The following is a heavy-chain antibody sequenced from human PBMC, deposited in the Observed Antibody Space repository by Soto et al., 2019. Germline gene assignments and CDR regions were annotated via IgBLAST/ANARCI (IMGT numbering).Heavy chain of an antibody. CDR1: GYSFTSLD. CDR3: ARGVSAGVDY. D-gene: IGHD1-26*01. Sequence: ASVKVSCKASGYSFTSLDINWVRQTAGQGLEWMGWMQPSTGRTGYAQKFQGRVTMTRDTSINTAYMELTTLTSDDTAFYYCARGVSAGVDYWGQGALVTVSS. J-gene: IGHJ4*02. CDR2: MQPSTGRT. V-gene: IGHV1-8*01.